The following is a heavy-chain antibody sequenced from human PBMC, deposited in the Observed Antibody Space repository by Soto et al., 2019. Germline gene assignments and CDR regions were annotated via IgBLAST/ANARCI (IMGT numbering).Heavy chain of an antibody. CDR2: ISDSGGST. Sequence: EVQLLESGGGLVQPGGSLRLSCAASGFSFSNYAMYWVRQAPGKGLEWVSGISDSGGSTYYADSVKGRFTISRGNSKNTLYLQMNNLRAEDTAVYYCAKDRYSNRIYYYGMDVWGQGTTVTVSS. CDR1: GFSFSNYA. D-gene: IGHD4-4*01. J-gene: IGHJ6*02. V-gene: IGHV3-23*01. CDR3: AKDRYSNRIYYYGMDV.